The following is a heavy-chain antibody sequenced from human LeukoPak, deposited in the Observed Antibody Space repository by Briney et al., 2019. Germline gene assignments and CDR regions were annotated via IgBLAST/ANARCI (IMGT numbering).Heavy chain of an antibody. J-gene: IGHJ1*01. CDR1: GFAFSNHW. CDR2: IKQDGSEK. D-gene: IGHD3-3*01. CDR3: AKSPRTGFWSEYFQH. Sequence: GGSLRLSCAASGFAFSNHWMTWVRQAPGKGLEWVANIKQDGSEKYYVDSVKGRFTISRDNAKNSLYVQMNSLRAEDTAVYYCAKSPRTGFWSEYFQHWGQGTLVTVSS. V-gene: IGHV3-7*03.